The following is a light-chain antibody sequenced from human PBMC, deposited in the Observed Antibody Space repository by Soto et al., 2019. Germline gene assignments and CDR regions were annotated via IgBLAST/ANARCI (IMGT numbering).Light chain of an antibody. CDR1: SSDVGGYNY. Sequence: QSALTQPASVSGSPGQSITISCTGTSSDVGGYNYVSWYQQHPGKAPKLMIYDVSNRPSGVSNRFSGSKSGNTASLTISGLQAEDEADYYCSSYTSNSTLDVVFGGGTKLTVL. CDR3: SSYTSNSTLDVV. CDR2: DVS. J-gene: IGLJ2*01. V-gene: IGLV2-14*01.